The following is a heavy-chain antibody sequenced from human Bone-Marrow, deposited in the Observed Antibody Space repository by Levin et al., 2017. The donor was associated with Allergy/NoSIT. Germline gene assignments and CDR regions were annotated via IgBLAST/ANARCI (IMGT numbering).Heavy chain of an antibody. CDR1: GFTFSSYA. CDR3: AKLQIVVEPAAAEDSSSLFDY. D-gene: IGHD2-2*01. CDR2: ISYDGSNK. Sequence: GESLKISCAASGFTFSSYAMHWVRQAPGKGLEWVAVISYDGSNKYYADSVKGRFTISRDNSKNTLYLQMNSLRAEDTAVYYCAKLQIVVEPAAAEDSSSLFDYWGQGTLVTVSS. V-gene: IGHV3-30*04. J-gene: IGHJ4*02.